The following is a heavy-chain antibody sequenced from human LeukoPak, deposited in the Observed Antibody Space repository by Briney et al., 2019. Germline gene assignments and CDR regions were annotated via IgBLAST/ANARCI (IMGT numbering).Heavy chain of an antibody. D-gene: IGHD2-2*01. Sequence: GGSLRLSCAASGFTFSSFSMNWVRQAPGRGLEWVSSISTGGSYINYADSVKGRFAISRDNAQNSLYLQMTSLRAEDTAVYYCARSEGYCSSASCDAYYYYMDVWGKGTTVTVSS. V-gene: IGHV3-21*01. CDR1: GFTFSSFS. CDR2: ISTGGSYI. J-gene: IGHJ6*03. CDR3: ARSEGYCSSASCDAYYYYMDV.